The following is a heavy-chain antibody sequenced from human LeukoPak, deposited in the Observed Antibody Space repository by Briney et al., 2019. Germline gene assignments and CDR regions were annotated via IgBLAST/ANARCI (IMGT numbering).Heavy chain of an antibody. V-gene: IGHV3-74*01. CDR2: INRDGSDT. CDR1: GFTFNSYY. CDR3: AGEDFGVDF. D-gene: IGHD3-10*01. J-gene: IGHJ4*02. Sequence: GGSLRLSCAASGFTFNSYYMNWVRQAPGKGLVWVSRINRDGSDTIYADSVKGRFTISRDNAKNTLFLQVNSLRAEDTAVYYCAGEDFGVDFWGQGTQVTVSS.